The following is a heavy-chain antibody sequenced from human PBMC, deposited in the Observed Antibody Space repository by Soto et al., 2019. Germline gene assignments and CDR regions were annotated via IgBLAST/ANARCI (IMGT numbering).Heavy chain of an antibody. J-gene: IGHJ5*02. D-gene: IGHD3-10*01. CDR1: GGSISSYY. Sequence: SETLSLTCTVSGGSISSYYWSWIRQPPGKGLEWIGYIYYSGSTNYNPSLKSRVTISVDTSKNQFSLKLSSATAADTAVYYCARASYGSGSYGHWFDPWGQGTLVTISS. CDR3: ARASYGSGSYGHWFDP. V-gene: IGHV4-59*01. CDR2: IYYSGST.